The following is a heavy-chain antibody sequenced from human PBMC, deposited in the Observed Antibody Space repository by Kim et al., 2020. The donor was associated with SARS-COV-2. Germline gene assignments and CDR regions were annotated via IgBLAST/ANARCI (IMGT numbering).Heavy chain of an antibody. J-gene: IGHJ4*02. CDR2: ISANTGNP. Sequence: ASVKVSCKASGYTFSSYAMHWVRQAPGQGLEWMGWISANTGNPTYAPGFTGRVVFALDTSVSTAYLQISSLKAEDTAVYYCARELNDPYWGQGTLVTVSS. D-gene: IGHD1-1*01. CDR1: GYTFSSYA. V-gene: IGHV7-4-1*02. CDR3: ARELNDPY.